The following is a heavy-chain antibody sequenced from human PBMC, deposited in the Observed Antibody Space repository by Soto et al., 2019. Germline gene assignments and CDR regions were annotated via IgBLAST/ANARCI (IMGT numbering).Heavy chain of an antibody. J-gene: IGHJ5*02. CDR1: GFTFGDYA. CDR2: IRSKAYGGTT. D-gene: IGHD3-10*02. Sequence: GGSLRLSCTASGFTFGDYAMSWFRQAPGKGLEWVGFIRSKAYGGTTEYAASVKGRFTISRDDSKSIAYLQMNSLKTEDTAVYYCTRDKYFRGVWEEDWFDPWGQGTLVTVSS. V-gene: IGHV3-49*03. CDR3: TRDKYFRGVWEEDWFDP.